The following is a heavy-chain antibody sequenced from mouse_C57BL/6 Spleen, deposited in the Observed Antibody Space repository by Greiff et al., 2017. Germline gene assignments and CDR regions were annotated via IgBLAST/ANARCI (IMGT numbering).Heavy chain of an antibody. D-gene: IGHD1-1*01. Sequence: EVKLQESGPGLVKPSQSLSLTCSVTGYSITSGYYWNWIRQFPGNKLEWMGYISYDGSNNYNPSLKNRISITRDTSKNQFFLKLNSVTTEDTATDYCARDGYGSSFDYWGQGTTLTVSS. J-gene: IGHJ2*01. CDR3: ARDGYGSSFDY. V-gene: IGHV3-6*01. CDR2: ISYDGSN. CDR1: GYSITSGYY.